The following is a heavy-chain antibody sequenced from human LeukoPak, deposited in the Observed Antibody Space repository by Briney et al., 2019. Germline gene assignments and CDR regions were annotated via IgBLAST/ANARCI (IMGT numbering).Heavy chain of an antibody. V-gene: IGHV6-1*01. D-gene: IGHD2-15*01. J-gene: IGHJ5*02. CDR2: WYN. Sequence: WYNDYAVSVKSRISINPDTSKNQFSLQLNSVTPEDTAVYYCARDLVGYCSGGSCGYNWFDPWGQGTLVTVSS. CDR3: ARDLVGYCSGGSCGYNWFDP.